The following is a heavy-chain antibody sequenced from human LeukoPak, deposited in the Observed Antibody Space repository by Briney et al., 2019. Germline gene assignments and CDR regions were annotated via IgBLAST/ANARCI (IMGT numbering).Heavy chain of an antibody. CDR3: ARDAGSRDGYNYEHYFDY. CDR1: GYTFTSYG. D-gene: IGHD5-24*01. V-gene: IGHV1-18*01. J-gene: IGHJ4*02. CDR2: ISAYNGNT. Sequence: ASVKVSCKASGYTFTSYGISWVRQAPGQGLEWMGWISAYNGNTNYAQKLQGRVTMTTDTSTSTAYMELRSLRSDDTAVYYCARDAGSRDGYNYEHYFDYWGQGTLVTVSS.